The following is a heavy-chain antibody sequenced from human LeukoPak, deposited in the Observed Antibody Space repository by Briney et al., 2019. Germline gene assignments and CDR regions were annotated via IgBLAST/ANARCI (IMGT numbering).Heavy chain of an antibody. J-gene: IGHJ4*02. V-gene: IGHV7-4-1*02. CDR1: GYTFTSYA. D-gene: IGHD4-23*01. CDR3: VWSPYGGNSYLEIDY. CDR2: INTNTGNP. Sequence: ASVKVSCKASGYTFTSYAMNWVRQAPGQGLEWMGWINTNTGNPTYAHGFTGRFVFSLDTSVSTAYLQISSLKAEDTAVYYCVWSPYGGNSYLEIDYWGQGTLVTVSS.